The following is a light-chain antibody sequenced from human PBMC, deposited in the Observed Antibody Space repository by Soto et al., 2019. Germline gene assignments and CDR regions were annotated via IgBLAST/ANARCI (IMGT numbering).Light chain of an antibody. CDR3: QQYNNWPYT. Sequence: EIVMTQSPATLSVSPGERVTLSCRASQSVNSNLAWYQQKPGQAPRLLIFGASTRATDIPARFNGSGSGTEFTLTISSLQSEDFAVYYCQQYNNWPYTFGQGTKLESK. CDR1: QSVNSN. CDR2: GAS. V-gene: IGKV3-15*01. J-gene: IGKJ2*01.